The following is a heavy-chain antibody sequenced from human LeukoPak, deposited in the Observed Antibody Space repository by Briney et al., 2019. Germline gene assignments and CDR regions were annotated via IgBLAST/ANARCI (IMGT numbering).Heavy chain of an antibody. V-gene: IGHV1-18*01. CDR2: ISAYNGNT. CDR3: ARESYDSSGYYPGY. D-gene: IGHD3-22*01. CDR1: GYTFTSYG. Sequence: ASVKVSCKASGYTFTSYGISWVRQAPGQGLEWMGWISAYNGNTNYEQKLQGRVTMTTDTSTSTAYMELRSLRSDDTAVYYCARESYDSSGYYPGYWGQGTLVTVSS. J-gene: IGHJ4*02.